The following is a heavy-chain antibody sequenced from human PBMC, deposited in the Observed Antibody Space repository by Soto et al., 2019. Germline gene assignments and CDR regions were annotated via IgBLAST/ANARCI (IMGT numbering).Heavy chain of an antibody. J-gene: IGHJ3*02. Sequence: QVQLVESGGGLVKPGGSLRLSCAASGFTFSDYYMSWIRQAPGKGLEWVSYISSSGSSIYYADSVKGRFTISRDNAKNSLYLQINSLRAEDTAVYYCARDHDLVAAMAFSFDIWGQGTMVTVSS. CDR1: GFTFSDYY. V-gene: IGHV3-11*01. CDR3: ARDHDLVAAMAFSFDI. CDR2: ISSSGSSI. D-gene: IGHD2-15*01.